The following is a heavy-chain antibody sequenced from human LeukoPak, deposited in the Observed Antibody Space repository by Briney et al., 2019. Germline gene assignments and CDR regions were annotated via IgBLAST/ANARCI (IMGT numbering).Heavy chain of an antibody. D-gene: IGHD6-6*01. J-gene: IGHJ5*02. V-gene: IGHV3-74*01. Sequence: GGSLRLSCGASGFIFSKQWMNWVRQAPGKGLVWVARINTDGTDTSYADSVKGRFTISRDNSKNTLYLQMNSLRGEDTAIYYCARDTSRYSSSPHDPWGQGTLVTVSS. CDR2: INTDGTDT. CDR3: ARDTSRYSSSPHDP. CDR1: GFIFSKQW.